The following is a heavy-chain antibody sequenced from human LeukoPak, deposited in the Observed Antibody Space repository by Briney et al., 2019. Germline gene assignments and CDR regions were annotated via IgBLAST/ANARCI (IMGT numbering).Heavy chain of an antibody. CDR2: IYYSGST. J-gene: IGHJ4*02. D-gene: IGHD2-21*02. CDR3: ASLAYCGGDCYSS. Sequence: SETLSLTCTVSGGSISSSSYYWGWIRQPPGKGLEWIGSIYYSGSTYYNPSLKSRVTISVDTSKNQFSLKLSSVTAADTAVYYCASLAYCGGDCYSSWGQGTLVTVSS. V-gene: IGHV4-39*01. CDR1: GGSISSSSYY.